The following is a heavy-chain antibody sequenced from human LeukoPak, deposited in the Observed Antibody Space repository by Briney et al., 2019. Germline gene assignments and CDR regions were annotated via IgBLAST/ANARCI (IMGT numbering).Heavy chain of an antibody. V-gene: IGHV4-34*01. J-gene: IGHJ6*02. CDR1: GGSFSGYY. Sequence: SETLSLTCAVYGGSFSGYYWSWIRQPPRKGLEWIGEINHSGSTNYNPSLKSRVSISVDTSKNQFSLKLSSVTAADSAVYYCAGDRAYSSSSRYYYYYGMDVWGQGTTVTVSS. D-gene: IGHD6-6*01. CDR3: AGDRAYSSSSRYYYYYGMDV. CDR2: INHSGST.